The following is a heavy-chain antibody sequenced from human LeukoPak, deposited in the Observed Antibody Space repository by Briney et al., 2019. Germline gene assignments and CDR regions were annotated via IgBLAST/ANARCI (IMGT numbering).Heavy chain of an antibody. V-gene: IGHV4-38-2*01. CDR1: GYSISSGYY. Sequence: KPSETLSLTCAVSGYSISSGYYWGWIRQPPGKGLEWIGSIYHSGSTYYNPSLKSRVTILVDTSKNQFSLKLSSVTAADTAVYYCARHNQQLGSLGWLDPWGQGTLVTVSS. CDR2: IYHSGST. D-gene: IGHD6-13*01. CDR3: ARHNQQLGSLGWLDP. J-gene: IGHJ5*02.